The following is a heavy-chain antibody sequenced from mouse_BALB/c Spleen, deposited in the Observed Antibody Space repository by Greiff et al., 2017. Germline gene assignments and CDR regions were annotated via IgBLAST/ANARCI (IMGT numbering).Heavy chain of an antibody. J-gene: IGHJ2*01. CDR3: TRGLLRSHLDY. CDR2: INPSNGGT. Sequence: QVQLQQPGSELVRPGASVKLSCKASGYTFTSYYMYWVKQRPGQGLEWIGGINPSNGGTNFNEKFKSKATLTVDKSSSTAYMQLSSLTSEDSAVYYCTRGLLRSHLDYWGQGTTLTVSS. CDR1: GYTFTSYY. D-gene: IGHD1-1*01. V-gene: IGHV1S81*02.